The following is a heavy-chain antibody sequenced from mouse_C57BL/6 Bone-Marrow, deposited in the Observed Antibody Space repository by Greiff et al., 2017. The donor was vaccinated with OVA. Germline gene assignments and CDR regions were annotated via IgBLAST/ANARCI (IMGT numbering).Heavy chain of an antibody. J-gene: IGHJ3*01. CDR1: GFTFSNYW. Sequence: DVKLVESGGGLVQPGGSMKLSCVASGFTFSNYWMNWVRQSPEKGLEWVAQIRLKSDNYATHYAESVKGRFTISRDDSKSSVYLQMNNLRAEDTGIYYCTGGEPCAYWGQGTLVTVSA. V-gene: IGHV6-3*01. CDR3: TGGEPCAY. CDR2: IRLKSDNYAT.